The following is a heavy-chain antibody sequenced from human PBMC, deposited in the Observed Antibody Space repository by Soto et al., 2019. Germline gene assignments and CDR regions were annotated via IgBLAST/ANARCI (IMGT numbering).Heavy chain of an antibody. CDR2: SSNSGTFT. V-gene: IGHV3-11*05. D-gene: IGHD3-10*02. CDR3: ARSGDNYNVLNY. CDR1: GFSISDHY. Sequence: QVQLVESGGGLVKPGGSLRLTCAASGFSISDHYMSWIRQAPGKGLEWVSYSSNSGTFTKYADSVKGRFSISRDKAKNSLYLEINSLRGEDTAIYYCARSGDNYNVLNYWGQGTPVTVSS. J-gene: IGHJ4*02.